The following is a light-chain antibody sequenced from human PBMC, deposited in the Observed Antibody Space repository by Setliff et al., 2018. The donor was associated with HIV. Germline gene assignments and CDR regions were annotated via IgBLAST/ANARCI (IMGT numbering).Light chain of an antibody. Sequence: ALTQPASVSGSPGQTISISCTGTHNDVGSYDYVSWYQQHPGKAPKLIIFDVSKGPSGVSNRFSGSKSGNTASLTISGLQAADEADYYCSSHTTTKTYGFGSGTRVTV. CDR2: DVS. V-gene: IGLV2-14*03. J-gene: IGLJ1*01. CDR1: HNDVGSYDY. CDR3: SSHTTTKTYG.